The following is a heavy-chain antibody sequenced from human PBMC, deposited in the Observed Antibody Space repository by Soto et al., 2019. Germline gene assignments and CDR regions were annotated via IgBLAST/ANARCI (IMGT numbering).Heavy chain of an antibody. J-gene: IGHJ3*01. CDR3: ARDDAFANENAFDL. D-gene: IGHD1-1*01. CDR2: ISPK. CDR1: GVSFRTYG. Sequence: QVQLVESGGGLVQPGTSLRLSCAVSGVSFRTYGFHWVRQPPGKGLQWVAVISPKGHSDSVEGRFTISRDNSKATLYLQMNNLRDEDTAVYYCARDDAFANENAFDLWGQGTKVTVSS. V-gene: IGHV3-33*01.